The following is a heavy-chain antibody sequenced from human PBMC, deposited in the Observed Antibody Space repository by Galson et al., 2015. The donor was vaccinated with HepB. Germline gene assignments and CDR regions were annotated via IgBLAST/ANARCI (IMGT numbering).Heavy chain of an antibody. D-gene: IGHD4-23*01. Sequence: SLRLSCAASGFTFSSYAMSWVRQAPGKGLEWVSGISGNGGSTYHADSVKGRFIISRDNSKNTLYLQMNSLRAEDTAVYYCAKDRLRWIEDLDALDIWGQGTMVTVSS. V-gene: IGHV3-23*01. J-gene: IGHJ3*02. CDR2: ISGNGGST. CDR3: AKDRLRWIEDLDALDI. CDR1: GFTFSSYA.